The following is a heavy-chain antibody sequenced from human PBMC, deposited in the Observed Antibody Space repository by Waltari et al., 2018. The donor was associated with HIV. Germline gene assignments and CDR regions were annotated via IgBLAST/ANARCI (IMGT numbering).Heavy chain of an antibody. V-gene: IGHV3-53*02. Sequence: EVQLVETGGDVIRPGGSLRLSCATSGIAVTNNYINWVRQAPGKGVEWVSVIYRGGDTKYADSVKGRFLISRDNSKNTVFLQLNRLRVEDTAVYYCSGPDGDQGTSVTYYGMGVWGQGTTVIVSS. J-gene: IGHJ6*02. CDR2: IYRGGDT. CDR1: GIAVTNNY. CDR3: SGPDGDQGTSVTYYGMGV. D-gene: IGHD4-17*01.